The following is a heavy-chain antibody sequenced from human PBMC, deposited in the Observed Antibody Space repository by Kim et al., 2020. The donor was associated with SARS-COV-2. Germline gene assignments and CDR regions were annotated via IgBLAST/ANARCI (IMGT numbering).Heavy chain of an antibody. CDR1: GDSITSVSYA. CDR2: FYFRGTT. Sequence: SETLSLTCTASGDSITSVSYAWGWIRQSPGMGLDWIGTFYFRGTTYYNPSLKSRVTISVDTSKNQFSLQMHSVIAADTAVYFCASGPQPTSEILTDWGQG. CDR3: ASGPQPTSEILTD. V-gene: IGHV4-39*01. J-gene: IGHJ1*01.